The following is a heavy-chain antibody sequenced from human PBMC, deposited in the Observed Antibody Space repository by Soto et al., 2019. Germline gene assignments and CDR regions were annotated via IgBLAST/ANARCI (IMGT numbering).Heavy chain of an antibody. D-gene: IGHD2-2*01. CDR1: GDSMTSGDYS. J-gene: IGHJ4*02. V-gene: IGHV4-30-2*01. CDR3: ARGDYQYSIDY. Sequence: QLQLQESGSRLLKSSQTLSLTCTVSGDSMTSGDYSWSWIRQPPGKGLEWLGYIYRTGNTHYSPSLKRRVSISQDRSKNQFSLELTSVTAADTAVYYCARGDYQYSIDYWGQGTLVTVSS. CDR2: IYRTGNT.